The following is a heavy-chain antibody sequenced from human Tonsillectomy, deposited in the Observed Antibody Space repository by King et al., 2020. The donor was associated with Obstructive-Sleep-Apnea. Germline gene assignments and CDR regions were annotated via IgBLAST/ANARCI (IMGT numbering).Heavy chain of an antibody. V-gene: IGHV1-8*01. CDR3: VRNRMVGDWEAVASSRFWFDA. CDR1: GYSFTTFD. D-gene: IGHD1-26*01. CDR2: VTPHSGYT. Sequence: QLVQSGAEVKKPGASVKVSCKAAGYSFTTFDINWVRQTTGQGLEWMGWVTPHSGYTGYAQKLQGRVTVTRDTSINTAYLELSSLRSEDTAVYFCVRNRMVGDWEAVASSRFWFDAWGQGTLVTVSS. J-gene: IGHJ5*02.